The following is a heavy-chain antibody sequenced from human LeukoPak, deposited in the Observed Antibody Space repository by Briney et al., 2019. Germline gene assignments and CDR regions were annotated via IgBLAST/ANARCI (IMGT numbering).Heavy chain of an antibody. V-gene: IGHV4-59*01. CDR1: GGSISSYY. Sequence: KPSETLSLTCTVSGGSISSYYWSWIRQPPGKGLEWIGYIYYSGSPNYNPSLKSRVIISVDTSNNQFSLNLSSVTAADTAVYYCARGRMGSSGWYDDYWGQGTLVTVSP. J-gene: IGHJ4*02. CDR3: ARGRMGSSGWYDDY. CDR2: IYYSGSP. D-gene: IGHD6-19*01.